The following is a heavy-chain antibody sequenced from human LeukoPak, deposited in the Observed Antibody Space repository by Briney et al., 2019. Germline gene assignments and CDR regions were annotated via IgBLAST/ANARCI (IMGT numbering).Heavy chain of an antibody. Sequence: SETLSLTCTVSGGSISSYYWSWIRQPPGKGLEWIGYIYYSGSPNYNPSLKSRVTISVDTSKNQFSLKLSSVTAADTAVYYCARDTAYYGSGSLYNWFDPWGQGTLVTVSS. CDR1: GGSISSYY. CDR2: IYYSGSP. V-gene: IGHV4-59*01. J-gene: IGHJ5*02. D-gene: IGHD3-10*01. CDR3: ARDTAYYGSGSLYNWFDP.